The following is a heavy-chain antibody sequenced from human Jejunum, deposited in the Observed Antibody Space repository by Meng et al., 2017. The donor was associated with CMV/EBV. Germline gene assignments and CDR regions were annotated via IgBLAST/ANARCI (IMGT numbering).Heavy chain of an antibody. CDR2: ISYDGSNK. D-gene: IGHD1-26*01. J-gene: IGHJ4*02. CDR3: ARGGLGSYYFDY. Sequence: ASGFPFTTYAMHWVRQAPGKGLEWVAVISYDGSNKYYADSVKGRFTISRDNSRTTIYLQMNSLRAEDTAVYYCARGGLGSYYFDYWGQGTLVTVSS. V-gene: IGHV3-30-3*01. CDR1: GFPFTTYA.